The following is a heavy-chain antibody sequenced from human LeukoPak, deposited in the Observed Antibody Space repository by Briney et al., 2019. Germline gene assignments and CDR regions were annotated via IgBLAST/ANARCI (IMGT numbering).Heavy chain of an antibody. Sequence: GGSLRLSCAASGFTFSRYGMHWVRQAPGKGLEWVAFIRYDGSNKCYADSVKGRFTISRDNSKNTLYLQMNSLRAEDTAVYYCAKVFGGGSYYGFDYFDYWGQGTLVTVSS. J-gene: IGHJ4*02. D-gene: IGHD1-26*01. CDR2: IRYDGSNK. CDR1: GFTFSRYG. V-gene: IGHV3-30*02. CDR3: AKVFGGGSYYGFDYFDY.